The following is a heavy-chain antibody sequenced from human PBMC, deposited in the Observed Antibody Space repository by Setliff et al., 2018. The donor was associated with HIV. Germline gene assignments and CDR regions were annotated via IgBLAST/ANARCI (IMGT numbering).Heavy chain of an antibody. CDR2: TSEYNGDT. V-gene: IGHV1-18*01. J-gene: IGHJ6*03. Sequence: ASVKVSCKASGYTFTSYGISWVRQAPGQGLEWMGWTSEYNGDTKYAQKLQGRVTMTKDTSTSTAYMELRSLRSDDTAVYYCARDSSFNMDVWGKGTTVTVSS. CDR1: GYTFTSYG. CDR3: ARDSSFNMDV.